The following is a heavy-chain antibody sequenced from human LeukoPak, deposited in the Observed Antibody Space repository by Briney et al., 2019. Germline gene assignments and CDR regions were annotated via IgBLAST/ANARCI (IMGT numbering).Heavy chain of an antibody. Sequence: GGSLRLSCAASGFTFGTYGMTWVRQAPGKGLEWVSGISGSGSNTYYAESVKGRFTISRDNSKNMLYLQMSSLRAEDTAVYYCAKPYSGSSAVGGQGPLVTVSS. D-gene: IGHD1-26*01. V-gene: IGHV3-23*01. J-gene: IGHJ4*02. CDR1: GFTFGTYG. CDR3: AKPYSGSSAV. CDR2: ISGSGSNT.